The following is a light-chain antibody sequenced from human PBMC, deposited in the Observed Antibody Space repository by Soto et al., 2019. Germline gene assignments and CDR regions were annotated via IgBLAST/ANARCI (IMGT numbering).Light chain of an antibody. CDR2: EVS. V-gene: IGLV2-14*02. CDR1: SSDVGRYNL. CDR3: SSYTSSSTLV. J-gene: IGLJ1*01. Sequence: QSALTQPASVSGSPGQSITISCTGTSSDVGRYNLVSWYQQHPGKAPKLMISEVSNRPSGVSNHFSGSKSGNTASLTISGLQAEDEADYYCSSYTSSSTLVFGTGTKLTVL.